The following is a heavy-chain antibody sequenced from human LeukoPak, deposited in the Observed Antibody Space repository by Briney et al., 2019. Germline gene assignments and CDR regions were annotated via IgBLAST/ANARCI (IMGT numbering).Heavy chain of an antibody. CDR2: IYYSGST. J-gene: IGHJ4*02. CDR3: ARELVLWDNWNDVRVDYFDY. V-gene: IGHV4-59*01. D-gene: IGHD1-20*01. CDR1: SGSISSYY. Sequence: PSETLSLTCTVSSGSISSYYWGWIRQPPGKGLEWIGYIYYSGSTNYNPSLKSRVTISVDTSKNQFSLKLSSVTAADTAVYYCARELVLWDNWNDVRVDYFDYWGQGTLVTVSS.